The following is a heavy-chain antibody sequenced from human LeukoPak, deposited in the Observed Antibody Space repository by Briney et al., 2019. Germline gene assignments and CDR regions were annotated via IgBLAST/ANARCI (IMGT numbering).Heavy chain of an antibody. V-gene: IGHV3-43D*03. Sequence: GGSLRLSCAASGFTFDDYAMHWVRQAPGKGLEWVSLISWDGGSTYYADSVKGRFTISRDNSKNTLFLQMNSLRAGDTAVYYCAKDRPSSGWGGDAFDIWGQGTMVTVSS. CDR1: GFTFDDYA. CDR2: ISWDGGST. CDR3: AKDRPSSGWGGDAFDI. D-gene: IGHD6-19*01. J-gene: IGHJ3*02.